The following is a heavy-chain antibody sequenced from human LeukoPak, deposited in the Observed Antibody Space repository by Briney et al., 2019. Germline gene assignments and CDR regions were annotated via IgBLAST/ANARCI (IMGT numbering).Heavy chain of an antibody. D-gene: IGHD6-6*01. CDR3: ARVGQQLVSWYFDL. V-gene: IGHV4-34*01. J-gene: IGHJ2*01. CDR1: GGSFSGYY. Sequence: SETLSLTCAVYGGSFSGYYWSWIRQPPGKGLEWIGEINHSGSTNYNPSLKSRVTISVDTSKNQFSLKLSSVTAADTAVYYCARVGQQLVSWYFDLWGRGTLVTVSS. CDR2: INHSGST.